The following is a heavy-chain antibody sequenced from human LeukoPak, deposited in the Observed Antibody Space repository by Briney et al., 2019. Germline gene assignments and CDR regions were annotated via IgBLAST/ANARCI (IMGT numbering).Heavy chain of an antibody. CDR2: IKSKTDGGTT. V-gene: IGHV3-15*01. D-gene: IGHD2-2*01. J-gene: IGHJ4*02. CDR3: TSGYCSSTSCYYLGWESDY. Sequence: GGSLRLSCAASGFTFSNAWMSWVRQAPGKGLEWVGRIKSKTDGGTTDYAAPVKGRFTISRDDSKNTLYLQMNSLKTEDTAVYYCTSGYCSSTSCYYLGWESDYWGQGTLVTVSS. CDR1: GFTFSNAW.